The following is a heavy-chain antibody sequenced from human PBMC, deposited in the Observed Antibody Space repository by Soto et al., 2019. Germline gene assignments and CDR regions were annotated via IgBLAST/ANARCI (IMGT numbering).Heavy chain of an antibody. V-gene: IGHV3-30*18. D-gene: IGHD6-13*01. CDR2: ISYDGSNK. Sequence: GGSLRLSCAASGFTFSSYGMHWVRQAPGKGLEWVAVISYDGSNKYYADSVKGRFTISRDNSKNTLYLQMNSLRAEDTAVYYCAKSGRAIGSSSWYGPLEYWGQGTLVTVSS. CDR1: GFTFSSYG. CDR3: AKSGRAIGSSSWYGPLEY. J-gene: IGHJ4*02.